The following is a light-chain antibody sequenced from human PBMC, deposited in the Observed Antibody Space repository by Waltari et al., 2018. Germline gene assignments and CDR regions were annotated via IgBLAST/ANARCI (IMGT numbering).Light chain of an antibody. CDR3: QQRYSNLYT. CDR1: QRISHY. V-gene: IGKV1-39*01. Sequence: DIQITPSPSSLSASVGDRITITCRASQRISHYLRLYPQKPAKAPELLIYSASSLESAVPSRFRGSGSGTEFTLTISSLQTEDFATYYCQQRYSNLYTFGQGTKLEIK. J-gene: IGKJ2*01. CDR2: SAS.